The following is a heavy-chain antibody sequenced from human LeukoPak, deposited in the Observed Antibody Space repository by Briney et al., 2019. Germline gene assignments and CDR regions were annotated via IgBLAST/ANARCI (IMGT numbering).Heavy chain of an antibody. CDR3: ATCSSTSCYEGWFDP. CDR1: GYTLTELS. V-gene: IGHV1-24*01. D-gene: IGHD2-2*01. J-gene: IGHJ5*02. Sequence: ASVKVSCKVSGYTLTELSMHWVRQAPGKGREWMGGFDPEDGETIYAQKFQGRVTMTEDTSTDTAYMELSSLRSEDTAVYYCATCSSTSCYEGWFDPWGQGTLVTVSS. CDR2: FDPEDGET.